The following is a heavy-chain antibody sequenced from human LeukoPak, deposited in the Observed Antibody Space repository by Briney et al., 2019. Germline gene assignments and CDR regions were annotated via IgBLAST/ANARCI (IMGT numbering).Heavy chain of an antibody. D-gene: IGHD6-13*01. V-gene: IGHV1-18*03. CDR3: AKVAGDRMDY. CDR2: ISANTGKT. Sequence: ASVKVSCKTSGYSFATYGFCWVRQAPGDGLEWMGWISANTGKTSYAQKFQDRVTMTTDTSTTTAYMELRSLRLDDMAVYFCAKVAGDRMDYWGQGTLVTVSS. CDR1: GYSFATYG. J-gene: IGHJ4*02.